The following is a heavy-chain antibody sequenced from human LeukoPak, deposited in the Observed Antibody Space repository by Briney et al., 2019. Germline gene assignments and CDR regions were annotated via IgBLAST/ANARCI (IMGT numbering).Heavy chain of an antibody. V-gene: IGHV5-51*01. Sequence: GESLKISCKGSGSNFTSYWIGWVRQMPGKGLEWMGIIYLGDSDTRYSPSFLGQVTISADKSISAAYLQWSSLKASDTAMYYCARMRVTYAYDVFDIWGQGTMVTVSS. D-gene: IGHD3-16*01. J-gene: IGHJ3*02. CDR3: ARMRVTYAYDVFDI. CDR2: IYLGDSDT. CDR1: GSNFTSYW.